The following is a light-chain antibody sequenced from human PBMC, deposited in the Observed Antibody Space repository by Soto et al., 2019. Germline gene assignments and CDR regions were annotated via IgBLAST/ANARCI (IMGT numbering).Light chain of an antibody. CDR2: DVS. V-gene: IGLV2-11*01. CDR3: CSYAGSYTWGVWV. Sequence: QSALTQPRSVSGSPGQSVTISCTGTSSDVGGYNYVSWYQQHPGKAPKLMIYDVSKRPSGVPDRFSGSKSGNTASLTISGLQAEDEADYYCCSYAGSYTWGVWVFGGGTKLTVL. J-gene: IGLJ3*02. CDR1: SSDVGGYNY.